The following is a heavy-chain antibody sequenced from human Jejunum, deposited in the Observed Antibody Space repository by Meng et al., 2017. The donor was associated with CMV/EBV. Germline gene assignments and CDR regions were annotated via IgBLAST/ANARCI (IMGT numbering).Heavy chain of an antibody. Sequence: AASGFTVSTNYMSWVRQAPGKGLEWVSVIYTDDSTYYADSVKGRFTISRDNSKNTLYLQMNSLRAEDTAVYYCARGLYQPVWFDPWGQGTLVTVSS. D-gene: IGHD2-2*02. CDR1: GFTVSTNY. J-gene: IGHJ5*02. CDR3: ARGLYQPVWFDP. V-gene: IGHV3-66*02. CDR2: IYTDDST.